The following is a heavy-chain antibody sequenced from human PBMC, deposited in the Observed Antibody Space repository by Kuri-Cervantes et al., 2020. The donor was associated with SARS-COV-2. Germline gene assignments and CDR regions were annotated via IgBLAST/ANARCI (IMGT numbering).Heavy chain of an antibody. V-gene: IGHV3-21*01. CDR3: ARDRPTRVVLGNAFDI. J-gene: IGHJ3*02. CDR1: GFTFSSYS. D-gene: IGHD2-2*01. Sequence: LTCAAPGFTFSSYSMSWVRQAPGKGLEWVSSISSSSSYIYYADSVKGRFTISRDNAKNSLYLQMNSLRAEDTAVYYCARDRPTRVVLGNAFDIWGQGTMVTVSS. CDR2: ISSSSSYI.